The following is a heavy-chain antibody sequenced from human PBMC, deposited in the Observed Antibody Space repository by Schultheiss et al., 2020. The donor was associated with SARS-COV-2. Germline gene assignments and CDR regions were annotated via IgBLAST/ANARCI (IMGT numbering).Heavy chain of an antibody. CDR2: IYYSGST. CDR3: ARTYCSSTSCLYGYYYYYMDV. D-gene: IGHD2-2*01. CDR1: GGSIRSYY. J-gene: IGHJ6*03. V-gene: IGHV4-59*08. Sequence: GSLRLSCTVSGGSIRSYYWSWIRQPPGKGLEWIGYIYYSGSTNYNPSLKSRVTISVDTSKNQFSLKLSSVTAADTAVYYCARTYCSSTSCLYGYYYYYMDVWGKGTTVTVSS.